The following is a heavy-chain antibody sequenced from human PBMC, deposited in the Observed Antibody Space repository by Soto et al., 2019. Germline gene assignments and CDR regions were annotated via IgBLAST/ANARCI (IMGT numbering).Heavy chain of an antibody. V-gene: IGHV4-30-4*01. CDR1: GGSISSGDYY. J-gene: IGHJ5*02. D-gene: IGHD6-13*01. Sequence: SETLSLTCTVSGGSISSGDYYWSWIRQPPGKGLEWIGYIYYSGSTYYNPSLKSRVTISVDTSKNQFSLKLSSVTAADTAVYYCARDYSSSSSNWFDPWGQGTLVTVYS. CDR3: ARDYSSSSSNWFDP. CDR2: IYYSGST.